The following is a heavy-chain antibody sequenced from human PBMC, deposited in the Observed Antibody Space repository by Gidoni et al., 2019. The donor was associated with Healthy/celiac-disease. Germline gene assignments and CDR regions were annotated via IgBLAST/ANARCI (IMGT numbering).Heavy chain of an antibody. Sequence: EVQLLESGGGLVQPGGSLRLSCAASGFTFSSYAMSWVRQAPGKGLGWVSAISGSGGSTYYADSVKGRFTISRDNSKNTLYLQMNSLRAEDTAVYYCAKVGYYGSGSYYNVGNYYYYMDVWGKGTTVTVSS. D-gene: IGHD3-10*01. V-gene: IGHV3-23*01. CDR3: AKVGYYGSGSYYNVGNYYYYMDV. J-gene: IGHJ6*03. CDR2: ISGSGGST. CDR1: GFTFSSYA.